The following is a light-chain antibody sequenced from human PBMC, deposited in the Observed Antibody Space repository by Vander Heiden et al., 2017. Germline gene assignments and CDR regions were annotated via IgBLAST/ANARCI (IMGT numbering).Light chain of an antibody. J-gene: IGKJ2*01. CDR1: QSISSY. CDR2: AAS. V-gene: IGKV1-39*01. Sequence: SASTLADVLGDRVTITCRASQSISSYLNWYQQKPGKAPKLLIYAASSLQSGVPSRFSGSGSGTDFTLTISSLQPEDFATYYCQQSYSTPYTFGPGTKLEIK. CDR3: QQSYSTPYT.